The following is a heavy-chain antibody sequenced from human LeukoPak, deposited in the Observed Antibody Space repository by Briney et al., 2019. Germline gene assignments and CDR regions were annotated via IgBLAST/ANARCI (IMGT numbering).Heavy chain of an antibody. J-gene: IGHJ4*02. V-gene: IGHV3-30*18. CDR2: ISYDGSNK. CDR3: AKDASSGWLRPFDY. Sequence: PGGSLRLSCAASGFTFSSYGMHWVRQAPGKGLEWVAVISYDGSNKYYADSVKGRFTISRDNSKNTLYLQMNSPRAEDTAVYYCAKDASSGWLRPFDYWGQGTLVTVSS. D-gene: IGHD6-19*01. CDR1: GFTFSSYG.